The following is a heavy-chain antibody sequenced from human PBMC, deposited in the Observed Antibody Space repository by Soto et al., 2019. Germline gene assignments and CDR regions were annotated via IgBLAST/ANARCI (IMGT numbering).Heavy chain of an antibody. Sequence: QVQLVQSGAEVKKPGASVNVSCTATGYTFTKYYIHWVRQAPGQGLEWMGIINPSSGLTNYAQKSQGRVTMTRDTSTPTVYMELSSLRSEDTAVYYCAQSHQRSYFDYWGQGTLVTVSS. V-gene: IGHV1-46*01. CDR3: AQSHQRSYFDY. CDR2: INPSSGLT. J-gene: IGHJ4*02. CDR1: GYTFTKYY. D-gene: IGHD2-2*01.